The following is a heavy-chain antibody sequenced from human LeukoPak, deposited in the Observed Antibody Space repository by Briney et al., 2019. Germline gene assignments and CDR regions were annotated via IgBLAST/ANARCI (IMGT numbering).Heavy chain of an antibody. CDR2: IEKDGSEK. CDR1: GFTFSNYW. D-gene: IGHD3-22*01. CDR3: ARDMVPPELHYYDSSGYYYGRNYYGMDV. V-gene: IGHV3-7*01. J-gene: IGHJ6*02. Sequence: GGSLRLSCEASGFTFSNYWMSWVRQAPGKGLEWVANIEKDGSEKYYVDSVKGRFTISRDNAKNSLYLQMNSLRAEDTAVYYCARDMVPPELHYYDSSGYYYGRNYYGMDVWGQAATVTVSS.